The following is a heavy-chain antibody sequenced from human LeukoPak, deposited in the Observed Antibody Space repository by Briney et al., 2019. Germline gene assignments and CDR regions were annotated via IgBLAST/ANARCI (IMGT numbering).Heavy chain of an antibody. CDR1: GGSFSGYY. CDR2: IYYSGST. V-gene: IGHV4-59*01. J-gene: IGHJ4*02. Sequence: PSETLSLTCAVFGGSFSGYYWIWIRQPPGKGLEWIGYIYYSGSTNYNPSLKSRVTISVDTSKNQFSLKLSSVTAADTAVYYCARERVLDYWGQGTLVTVSS. CDR3: ARERVLDY.